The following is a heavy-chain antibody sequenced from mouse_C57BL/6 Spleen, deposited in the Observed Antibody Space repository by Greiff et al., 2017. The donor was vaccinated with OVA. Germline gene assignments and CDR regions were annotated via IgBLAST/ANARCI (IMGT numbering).Heavy chain of an antibody. V-gene: IGHV1-80*01. J-gene: IGHJ2*01. D-gene: IGHD1-1*01. CDR3: ARDIGSSYFDY. CDR2: IYPGDGDT. Sequence: QVQLKESGAELVKPGASVKISCKASGYAFSSYWMNWVKQRPGKGLEWIGQIYPGDGDTNYNGKFKGKATLTADKSSSTAYMQLSSLTSEDSAVYFCARDIGSSYFDYWGQGTTLTVSS. CDR1: GYAFSSYW.